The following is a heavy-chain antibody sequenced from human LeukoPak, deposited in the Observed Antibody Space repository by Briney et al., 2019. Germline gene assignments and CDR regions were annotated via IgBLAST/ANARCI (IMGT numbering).Heavy chain of an antibody. CDR3: ARRSEFDNTHYHYFDY. CDR1: GDSIDSRSYY. J-gene: IGHJ4*02. V-gene: IGHV4-39*01. D-gene: IGHD2-15*01. Sequence: ASETLSLTCTVSGDSIDSRSYYWDWIRQAPGKGLEWIGTIYHSGSTEYNPPLKSRVAIFVDTSKNQFSLILHSVAAADTAVYYCARRSEFDNTHYHYFDYWGQGALVTVSS. CDR2: IYHSGST.